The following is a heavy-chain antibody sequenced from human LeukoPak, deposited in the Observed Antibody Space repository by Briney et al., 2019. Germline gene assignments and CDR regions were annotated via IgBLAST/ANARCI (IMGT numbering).Heavy chain of an antibody. V-gene: IGHV3-74*01. D-gene: IGHD2-21*01. CDR2: IKYDGSST. CDR3: ARGGRFAYFLDY. CDR1: GFTFSSYG. J-gene: IGHJ4*02. Sequence: GGSLRLSCAASGFTFSSYGMHWVRQGPGKGLEWVSRIKYDGSSTSYADSVKGRFTISRDNAKNTVYVNMHSLRDEDTAVYYCARGGRFAYFLDYWGQGNLVTVSS.